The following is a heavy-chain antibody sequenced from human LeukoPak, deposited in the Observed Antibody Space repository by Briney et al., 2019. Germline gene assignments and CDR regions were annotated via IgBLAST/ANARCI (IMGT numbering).Heavy chain of an antibody. CDR3: ARDLNYFDY. CDR2: IYYSGST. CDR1: GGSISSYY. V-gene: IGHV4-59*01. J-gene: IGHJ4*02. Sequence: MPSETLSLTCTVSGGSISSYYWSWIRQPPGKGLEWIGYIYYSGSTNYNPSLKSRVTISVDTSKNQFSLKLRSVTAADTAVYYCARDLNYFDYWGQGTLVTVSS.